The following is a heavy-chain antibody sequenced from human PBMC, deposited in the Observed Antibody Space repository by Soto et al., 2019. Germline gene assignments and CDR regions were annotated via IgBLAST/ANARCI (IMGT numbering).Heavy chain of an antibody. J-gene: IGHJ6*03. Sequence: TLSLTCTVSGGSISSYYWSWIRQPPGKGLEWIGYIYYSGSTNYNPSLKSRVTISVDTSKNQFSLKLSSVTAADTAVYYCARRVKIAVTDYYYYMAVWGKGTTVTVSS. CDR1: GGSISSYY. CDR3: ARRVKIAVTDYYYYMAV. D-gene: IGHD6-19*01. CDR2: IYYSGST. V-gene: IGHV4-59*08.